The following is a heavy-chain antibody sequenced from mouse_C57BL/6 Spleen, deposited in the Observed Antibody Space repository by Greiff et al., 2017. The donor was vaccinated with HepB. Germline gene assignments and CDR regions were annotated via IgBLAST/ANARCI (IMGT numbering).Heavy chain of an antibody. D-gene: IGHD1-1*01. V-gene: IGHV3-5*01. Sequence: EVQLKESGPGLVKPSQTVFLTCTVTGISITTGNYRWSWIRQFPGNKLEWIGYIYYSGTITYNPSLTSRTTITRDTPKKQFFLEMNSLTAEDTATYYCARSDYYGYAMDYWGQGTSVTVSS. CDR2: IYYSGTI. J-gene: IGHJ4*01. CDR1: GISITTGNYR. CDR3: ARSDYYGYAMDY.